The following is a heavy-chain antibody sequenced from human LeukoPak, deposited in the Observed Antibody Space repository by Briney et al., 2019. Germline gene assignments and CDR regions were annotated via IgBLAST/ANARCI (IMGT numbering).Heavy chain of an antibody. V-gene: IGHV1-69*05. CDR1: GGTFSSYA. CDR2: IIPIFGTA. CDR3: ARSSDYDFWSGYYSPPYYYYYMDV. J-gene: IGHJ6*03. D-gene: IGHD3-3*01. Sequence: ASVKVSCKASGGTFSSYAISWVRHAPGQGLEWMGGIIPIFGTANYAQKFQGRVTITTDESTSTAYMELSSLRSEDTAVYYCARSSDYDFWSGYYSPPYYYYYMDVWGKGTTVTVSS.